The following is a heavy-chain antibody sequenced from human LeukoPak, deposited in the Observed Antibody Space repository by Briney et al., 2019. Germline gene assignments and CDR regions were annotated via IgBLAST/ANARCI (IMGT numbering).Heavy chain of an antibody. CDR1: GFTFSSYA. CDR2: ISGSGGGT. D-gene: IGHD6-19*01. CDR3: AKDGGASYNSGTWAFDF. V-gene: IGHV3-23*01. Sequence: GGSLRLSCAASGFTFSSYAMSWVRQAPGKGLEWVSAISGSGGGTYYADSVKGRFTISRDNSKNTLYLQMNSLRAEDTAVYYCAKDGGASYNSGTWAFDFWGQGTMVTVSS. J-gene: IGHJ3*01.